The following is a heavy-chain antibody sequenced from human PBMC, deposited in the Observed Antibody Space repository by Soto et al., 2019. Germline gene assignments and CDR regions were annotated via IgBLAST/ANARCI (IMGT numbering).Heavy chain of an antibody. CDR1: GFTFRSYG. D-gene: IGHD6-19*01. J-gene: IGHJ4*02. Sequence: QVQLVESGGGVVQPERSLGLSCAASGFTFRSYGMHWVRQAPGKGLERVAAISADGIDKYYADSVKGRFTISRDNSKNALYLQMISLRPEDTAVYYCAEGTAVARQHFANWGQGTLVTVSS. CDR3: AEGTAVARQHFAN. CDR2: ISADGIDK. V-gene: IGHV3-30*18.